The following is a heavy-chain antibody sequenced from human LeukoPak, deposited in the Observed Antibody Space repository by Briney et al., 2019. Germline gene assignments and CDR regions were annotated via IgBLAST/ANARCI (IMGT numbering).Heavy chain of an antibody. CDR2: IYTSGST. J-gene: IGHJ6*03. V-gene: IGHV4-4*07. CDR1: GGSVSSYY. CDR3: ARGGEYSSGWYYYYYYMDV. D-gene: IGHD6-19*01. Sequence: PSETLSLTCTVSGGSVSSYYWSWIRQPAGKGLEWIGRIYTSGSTNYNPSLKSRVTISVDTSKNQFSLKLSSVTAADTAVYYCARGGEYSSGWYYYYYYMDVWGKGTTVTVSS.